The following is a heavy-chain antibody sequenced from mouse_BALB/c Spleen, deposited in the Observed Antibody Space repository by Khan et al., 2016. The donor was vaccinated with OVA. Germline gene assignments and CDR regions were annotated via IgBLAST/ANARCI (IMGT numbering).Heavy chain of an antibody. CDR3: ARSEYGRLVY. J-gene: IGHJ2*01. CDR2: IYPGSGST. D-gene: IGHD1-1*01. Sequence: QVQLQQSGPELVKPGASVKMSCKASGYTFTDYVINWVKQRTGQGLEWIGEIYPGSGSTYYNEKFKGKATLTADKSSNTAYMQISSLISEDCAVYFYARSEYGRLVYWGQGTTLTVAS. CDR1: GYTFTDYV. V-gene: IGHV1-77*01.